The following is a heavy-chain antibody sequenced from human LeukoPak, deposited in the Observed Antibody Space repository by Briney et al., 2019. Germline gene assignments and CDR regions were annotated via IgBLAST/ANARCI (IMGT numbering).Heavy chain of an antibody. CDR3: ARGEHYDILSGVYYYYGLDV. D-gene: IGHD3-9*01. J-gene: IGHJ6*02. V-gene: IGHV3-64*01. CDR1: GFTFSAYA. Sequence: PGGSLRLSCEASGFTFSAYAMTWVRQAPGKGLEYVSAISSNGGSTYYANSVKGRFTISRDNSKNTLYLQMGSLRSEDMAVYYCARGEHYDILSGVYYYYGLDVWGQGTTVTVSS. CDR2: ISSNGGST.